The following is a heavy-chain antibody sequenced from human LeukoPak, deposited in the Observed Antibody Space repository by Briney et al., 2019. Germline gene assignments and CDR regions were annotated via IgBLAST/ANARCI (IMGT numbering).Heavy chain of an antibody. CDR3: AVGGGTNALDYWFDP. CDR1: GYTFTGYY. J-gene: IGHJ5*02. Sequence: ASVKVSCKASGYTFTGYYMHWVRQAPGQGLEWMGWINPNSGGTNYAQKFQGWVTMTRDTSISTAYMELSRLRSDDTAVYYCAVGGGTNALDYWFDPWGQGTLVTVSS. CDR2: INPNSGGT. D-gene: IGHD1-7*01. V-gene: IGHV1-2*04.